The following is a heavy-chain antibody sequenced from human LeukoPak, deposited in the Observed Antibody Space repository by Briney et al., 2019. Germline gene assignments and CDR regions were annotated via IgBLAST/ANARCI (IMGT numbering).Heavy chain of an antibody. CDR3: ARGPNWAVAGMYAFDI. CDR2: IIPIFGTA. Sequence: ASVKVSCKASGGTFSSYAICWVRQAPGQGLEWMGGIIPIFGTANYAQKFQGRVTITADESTSTAYMELSSLRSEDTAVYYCARGPNWAVAGMYAFDIWGQGTMVTVSS. V-gene: IGHV1-69*13. D-gene: IGHD6-19*01. CDR1: GGTFSSYA. J-gene: IGHJ3*02.